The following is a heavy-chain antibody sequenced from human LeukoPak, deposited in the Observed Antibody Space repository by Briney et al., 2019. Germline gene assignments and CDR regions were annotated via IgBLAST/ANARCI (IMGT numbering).Heavy chain of an antibody. D-gene: IGHD3-3*01. CDR3: ARGRDFWSGYRYYYYYGMDV. V-gene: IGHV4-34*01. J-gene: IGHJ6*02. CDR2: INHSGST. Sequence: PSETLSLTCAVYGGSFSGYYWSWIRQPPGKGLEWIGEINHSGSTNYNPSLKSRVTISVDTSKNQFSLKLSSVTAADTAVYYCARGRDFWSGYRYYYYYGMDVWGQGTTVTVSS. CDR1: GGSFSGYY.